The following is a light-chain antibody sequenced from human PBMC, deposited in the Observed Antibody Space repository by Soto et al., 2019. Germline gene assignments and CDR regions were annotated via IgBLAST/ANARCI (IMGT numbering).Light chain of an antibody. V-gene: IGKV3-20*01. CDR2: GAS. Sequence: EIVLTQSPGTLSLSPGERATLSCRASQSVSSSYLAWYQQKPGQAPRLLIYGASSRATGIPDRFSGSGSGTDFPLTISRLEPEDFAVYYCQQYGSSPRFTFGPGTKVDIK. CDR3: QQYGSSPRFT. J-gene: IGKJ3*01. CDR1: QSVSSSY.